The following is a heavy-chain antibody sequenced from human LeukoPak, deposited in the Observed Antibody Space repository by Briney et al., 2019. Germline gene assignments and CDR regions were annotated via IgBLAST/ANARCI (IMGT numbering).Heavy chain of an antibody. CDR2: ISSSSSTI. CDR1: GFTFSSYS. CDR3: ARSLRFSGPDAFDI. D-gene: IGHD2/OR15-2a*01. Sequence: PGGSLRLPCAASGFTFSSYSMNWVRQAPGKGLEWVSYISSSSSTIYYADSVKGRFTISRDNAKYSLYLQMNSLRAEDTAVYYCARSLRFSGPDAFDIWGQGTMVTVSS. V-gene: IGHV3-48*01. J-gene: IGHJ3*02.